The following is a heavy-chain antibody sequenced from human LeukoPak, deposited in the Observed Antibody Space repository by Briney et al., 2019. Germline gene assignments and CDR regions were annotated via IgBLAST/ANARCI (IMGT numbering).Heavy chain of an antibody. J-gene: IGHJ6*03. V-gene: IGHV1-18*01. D-gene: IGHD6-13*01. Sequence: VASVKVSCKASGGTFSSYAISWVRQAPGQGLEWMGWISAYNGNTNYAQKLQGRVTMTTDTSTSTAYMELRSLRSDDTAVYYCARVAYSSSWYGLNPNDYYMDVWGKGTTVTISS. CDR2: ISAYNGNT. CDR1: GGTFSSYA. CDR3: ARVAYSSSWYGLNPNDYYMDV.